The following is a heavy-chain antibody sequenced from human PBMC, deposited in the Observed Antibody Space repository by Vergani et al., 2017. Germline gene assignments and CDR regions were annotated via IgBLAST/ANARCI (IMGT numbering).Heavy chain of an antibody. CDR2: IYYSGST. CDR1: GGSISSGGYS. V-gene: IGHV4-31*03. J-gene: IGHJ4*02. D-gene: IGHD1-1*01. CDR3: ARSFELERRGFDY. Sequence: QVQLQESGPGLVKPSQTLSLTCTFSGGSISSGGYSWSWIRQPPGKGLEWIGYIYYSGSTYYNPSLKSRVTISVDTSKNQFSLKLSSVTAADTAVYYCARSFELERRGFDYWGQGTLVTVSS.